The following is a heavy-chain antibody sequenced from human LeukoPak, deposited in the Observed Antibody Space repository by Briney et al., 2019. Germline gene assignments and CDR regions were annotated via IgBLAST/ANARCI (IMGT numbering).Heavy chain of an antibody. Sequence: SETLSLTCTVYGGSFSGYYWSWIRQPPGKGLEWIGEINHSGSTNYNPSLKSRVTMSVDTSKNQFSLKLSSVTAADTAVYFCARARVIPASFDDWGQGALVTVSS. D-gene: IGHD3-16*02. CDR3: ARARVIPASFDD. CDR2: INHSGST. CDR1: GGSFSGYY. V-gene: IGHV4-34*01. J-gene: IGHJ4*02.